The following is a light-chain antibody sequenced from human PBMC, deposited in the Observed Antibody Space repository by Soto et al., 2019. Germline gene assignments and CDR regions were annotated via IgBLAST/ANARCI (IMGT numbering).Light chain of an antibody. CDR1: QDISTW. Sequence: DIQMTQSPSSVSASVGDRVTITCRASQDISTWLAWHQQKPGKAPKLLIYAASSLQSGVPSRFSGSGSGTDFTLTISSLQPEDFATYYCQQANRFPWTFGQGTKVEIK. CDR2: AAS. CDR3: QQANRFPWT. V-gene: IGKV1-12*01. J-gene: IGKJ1*01.